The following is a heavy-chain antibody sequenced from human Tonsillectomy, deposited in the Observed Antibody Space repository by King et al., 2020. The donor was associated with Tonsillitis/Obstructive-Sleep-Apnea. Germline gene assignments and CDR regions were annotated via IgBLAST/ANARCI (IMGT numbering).Heavy chain of an antibody. Sequence: QLQESGPGLVKSSETLSLTCTVSGGSISTYYWNWVRQPPGKGLEWIGYISYSVFTKYNPSLKSRVTISVDTSKNQFSLKLTSLTAADTAVYYCARSHGGYWGQGILVTVSS. V-gene: IGHV4-59*01. CDR2: ISYSVFT. CDR3: ARSHGGY. J-gene: IGHJ4*02. CDR1: GGSISTYY.